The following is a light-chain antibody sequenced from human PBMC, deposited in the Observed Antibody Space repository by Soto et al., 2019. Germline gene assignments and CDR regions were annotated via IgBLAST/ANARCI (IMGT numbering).Light chain of an antibody. CDR2: GAS. Sequence: EIVMTQSPATLSVSPGERATLSCRASQSVGSNLAWYQQKPGQAPRLLIYGASTRATGIPARFSGSGSGTEFTLTIRSLQSEDFAVYYCHQYNNWPPYPFGQGTKLEIK. CDR1: QSVGSN. J-gene: IGKJ2*01. V-gene: IGKV3D-15*01. CDR3: HQYNNWPPYP.